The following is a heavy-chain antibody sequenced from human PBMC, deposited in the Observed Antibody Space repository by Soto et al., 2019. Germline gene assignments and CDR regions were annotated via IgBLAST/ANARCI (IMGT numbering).Heavy chain of an antibody. V-gene: IGHV3-7*01. J-gene: IGHJ5*02. CDR1: GFTFSSYW. D-gene: IGHD2-15*01. CDR3: ARDRDLGYCSGGSCYADGWFDP. Sequence: EVQLVESGGGLVQPGGSLRLSCAASGFTFSSYWMSWVRQAPGKGLEWVANIKQDGSEKYYVDSVKGRFTISRDNAKNSLYLQMNSLRAEDTAVYYCARDRDLGYCSGGSCYADGWFDPWGQGTWSPSPQ. CDR2: IKQDGSEK.